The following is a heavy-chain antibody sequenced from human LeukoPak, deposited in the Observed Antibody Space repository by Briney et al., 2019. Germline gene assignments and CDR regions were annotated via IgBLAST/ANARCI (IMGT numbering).Heavy chain of an antibody. Sequence: GGSLRLSCAASGFTFSSYAMSWVRQAPGKGLEWVSAISGSGGSTYYADSVKGRFTISRDNSKNTLCLQMNSLRAEDTAVYYCAKDPLGYYDSSGYLDAFDIWGQGTMVTVSS. J-gene: IGHJ3*02. D-gene: IGHD3-22*01. CDR2: ISGSGGST. V-gene: IGHV3-23*01. CDR1: GFTFSSYA. CDR3: AKDPLGYYDSSGYLDAFDI.